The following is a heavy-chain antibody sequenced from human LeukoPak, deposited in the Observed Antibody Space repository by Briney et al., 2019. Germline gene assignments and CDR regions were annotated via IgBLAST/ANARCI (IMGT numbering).Heavy chain of an antibody. CDR1: GFTFSTYW. CDR2: INQDGTEK. CDR3: ARDLYYFESEGYYASDY. J-gene: IGHJ4*02. Sequence: GGSLRLSCEASGFTFSTYWMSWVRQAPGKGLEWVGNINQDGTEKHYLDSMRGRFTISRDNAKNPLFLQMNSLRAEDTAVYFCARDLYYFESEGYYASDYWGQGTLVTVSS. V-gene: IGHV3-7*01. D-gene: IGHD3-22*01.